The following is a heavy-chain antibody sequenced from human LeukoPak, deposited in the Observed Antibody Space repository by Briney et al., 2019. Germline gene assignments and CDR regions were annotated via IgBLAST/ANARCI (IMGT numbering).Heavy chain of an antibody. CDR1: GGTFSSYA. Sequence: ASVKVSCKASGGTFSSYAISWERQAPGQGLEWMGGIIPIFGTANYAQKFQGRVTITTDESTSTAYMELSSLRSEDTAVYYCARGYCSSTSCYYVYWGQGTLVTVSS. CDR3: ARGYCSSTSCYYVY. V-gene: IGHV1-69*05. D-gene: IGHD2-2*01. J-gene: IGHJ4*02. CDR2: IIPIFGTA.